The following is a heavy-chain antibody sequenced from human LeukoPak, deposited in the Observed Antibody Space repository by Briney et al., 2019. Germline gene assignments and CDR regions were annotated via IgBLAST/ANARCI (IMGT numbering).Heavy chain of an antibody. CDR2: ISSDGGGK. J-gene: IGHJ4*02. Sequence: GRSLRLSCAASGFTFSSYPMYWVRQAPGVGLEWVAVISSDGGGKYYADSAKGRFTISRDNSKNTVYLQMNSLRTEDTAVYYCARDPNLYGDYLYYFDYWGQGTLVTVSS. CDR1: GFTFSSYP. CDR3: ARDPNLYGDYLYYFDY. D-gene: IGHD4-17*01. V-gene: IGHV3-30*03.